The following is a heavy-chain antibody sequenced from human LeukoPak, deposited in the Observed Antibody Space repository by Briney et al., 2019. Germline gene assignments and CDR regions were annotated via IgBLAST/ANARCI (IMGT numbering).Heavy chain of an antibody. J-gene: IGHJ4*02. V-gene: IGHV4-34*01. CDR3: ARESSHDILTGPFDY. CDR1: GGSFSGYY. Sequence: SETLSLTCAVYGGSFSGYYWSWIRQPPGKGLEWIGEINHSGSTNYNPSLKSRVTISVDTSKNQFSLKLSSVTAADTAVYYCARESSHDILTGPFDYWGQGTLVTVSS. D-gene: IGHD3-9*01. CDR2: INHSGST.